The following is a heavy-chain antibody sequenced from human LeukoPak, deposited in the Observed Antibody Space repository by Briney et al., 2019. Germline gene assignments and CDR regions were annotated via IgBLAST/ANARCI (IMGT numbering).Heavy chain of an antibody. Sequence: SETLSLTCTVSGGSISSGSYYWSWIRQPAGKGLEWIGRIYISGSTNYNPSLKSRVTISVDTSKNQFSLKLSSVTAADTAVYYCARDSEYSGSYRSFDYWGQGTLVTVSS. CDR3: ARDSEYSGSYRSFDY. CDR2: IYISGST. D-gene: IGHD1-26*01. V-gene: IGHV4-61*02. CDR1: GGSISSGSYY. J-gene: IGHJ4*02.